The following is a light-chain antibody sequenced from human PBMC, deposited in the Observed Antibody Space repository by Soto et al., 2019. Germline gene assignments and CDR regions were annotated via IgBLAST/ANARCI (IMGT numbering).Light chain of an antibody. Sequence: EIVLTQSPGTLSLSPGERATLSCRTSQSVSSSNLVWYQQKPGQAPRLLTYEASARATGTPDRFSGSGSGTDFTLTISRLEPEDFAVYYCQQYGTSLVTFGPGTKVDMK. CDR1: QSVSSSN. V-gene: IGKV3-20*01. CDR3: QQYGTSLVT. CDR2: EAS. J-gene: IGKJ3*01.